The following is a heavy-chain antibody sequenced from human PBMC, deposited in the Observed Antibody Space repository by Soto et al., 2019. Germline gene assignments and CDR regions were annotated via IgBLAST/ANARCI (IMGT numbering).Heavy chain of an antibody. CDR1: GFTFSSYA. J-gene: IGHJ4*02. CDR3: AKGDSSGWYQGFDY. CDR2: ISGSGGST. D-gene: IGHD6-19*01. Sequence: GGSLRLSSTASGFTFSSYAMSWVRQAPGKGLEWVSAISGSGGSTYYADSVKGRFTISRDNSKNTLYLQMNSLRAEDTAVYYCAKGDSSGWYQGFDYWGQGTLVTVSS. V-gene: IGHV3-23*01.